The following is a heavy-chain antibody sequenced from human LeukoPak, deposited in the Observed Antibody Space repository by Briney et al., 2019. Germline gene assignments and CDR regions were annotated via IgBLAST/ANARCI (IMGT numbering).Heavy chain of an antibody. J-gene: IGHJ4*02. CDR3: ARDYTSSGWTFDY. D-gene: IGHD6-19*01. CDR2: INPNSGGT. V-gene: IGHV1-2*02. Sequence: HWASVKVSCKASGYTFTGYYMHWVRQAPGQGLEWMGWINPNSGGTNYAQKFQGRVTMTRDTPISTAYMELSRLRSDDTAVYYCARDYTSSGWTFDYWGQGTLVTVSS. CDR1: GYTFTGYY.